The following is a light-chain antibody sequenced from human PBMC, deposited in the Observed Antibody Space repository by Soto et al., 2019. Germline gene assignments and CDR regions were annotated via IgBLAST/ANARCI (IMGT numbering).Light chain of an antibody. V-gene: IGKV1-9*01. CDR1: QGISSY. J-gene: IGKJ4*01. CDR2: AAS. CDR3: QQLKSSPLT. Sequence: DIQLTQSPSFLSASVGDRVTITCRASQGISSYLAWYQQKPGKAPKLLIYAASTLQSGVPSRFSGSGSGTELTLTISSLQPEMFAPYSCQQLKSSPLTSGGGPRWRSN.